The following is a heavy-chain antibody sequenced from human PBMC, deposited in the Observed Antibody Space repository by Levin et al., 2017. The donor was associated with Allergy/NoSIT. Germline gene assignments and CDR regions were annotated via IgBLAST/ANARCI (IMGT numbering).Heavy chain of an antibody. V-gene: IGHV3-7*01. Sequence: GGSLRLSCAASGFTFSSYWMSWVRQAPGKGLEWVANIKQDGSEKYYVDSVKGRFTISRDNAKNSLYLQMNSLRAEDTAVYYCARDSYGGDGYNGDFDYWGQGTLVTVSS. CDR1: GFTFSSYW. CDR3: ARDSYGGDGYNGDFDY. CDR2: IKQDGSEK. J-gene: IGHJ4*02. D-gene: IGHD5-24*01.